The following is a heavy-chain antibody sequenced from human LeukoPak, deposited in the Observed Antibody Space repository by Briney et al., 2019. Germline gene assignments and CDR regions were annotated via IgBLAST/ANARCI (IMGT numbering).Heavy chain of an antibody. CDR1: GGSISSYY. V-gene: IGHV4-59*01. Sequence: PSETLSLTCTVSGGSISSYYWSWIRQPPGKGLEWIGYIYYSGSTNCNPSLKSRVTISVDTSKNQFSLKLSSVTAADTAVYYCARAGRWLQFSWFDPWGQGTLVTVS. D-gene: IGHD5-24*01. J-gene: IGHJ5*02. CDR3: ARAGRWLQFSWFDP. CDR2: IYYSGST.